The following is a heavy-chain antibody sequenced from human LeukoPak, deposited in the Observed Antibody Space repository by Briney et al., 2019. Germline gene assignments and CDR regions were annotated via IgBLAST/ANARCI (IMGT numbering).Heavy chain of an antibody. D-gene: IGHD3-22*01. Sequence: GGSLRLSCAASGFTFNNYAMSWVRQAPGKGLEWVSAISGSGGTTYYADSVKGRFTFSRDNSKNTLYLQMSSLRAEDTAVYYCAKEEGYYYDSGGYYVEYFQHWGQGTLVTVSS. CDR3: AKEEGYYYDSGGYYVEYFQH. V-gene: IGHV3-23*01. CDR2: ISGSGGTT. CDR1: GFTFNNYA. J-gene: IGHJ1*01.